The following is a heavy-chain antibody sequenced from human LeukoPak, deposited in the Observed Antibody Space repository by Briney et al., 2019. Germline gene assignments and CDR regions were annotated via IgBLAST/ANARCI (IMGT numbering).Heavy chain of an antibody. Sequence: SETLSLTCAVYGGSFSGYYWSWIRQPPGKGLEWIGEINHSGSTNYNPSLKSRVTISVDTSKNQFSLKLSSVTAADTAVYYCARGSSWYRTWDYWGQGTLVTVSS. J-gene: IGHJ4*02. D-gene: IGHD6-13*01. CDR2: INHSGST. CDR3: ARGSSWYRTWDY. CDR1: GGSFSGYY. V-gene: IGHV4-34*01.